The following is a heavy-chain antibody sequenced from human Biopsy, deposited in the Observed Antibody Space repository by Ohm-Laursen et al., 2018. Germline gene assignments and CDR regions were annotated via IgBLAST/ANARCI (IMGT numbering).Heavy chain of an antibody. J-gene: IGHJ4*02. CDR3: AKCMTGGSNYYFHH. D-gene: IGHD2-8*01. V-gene: IGHV3-33*06. CDR1: GFTFSSYG. CDR2: IWYDGSNK. Sequence: SLRLSCAASGFTFSSYGMHWVRQAPGKGLEWVAAIWYDGSNKNYADSVKGRFTISRDNSKNTLYLRMNSLRAEDTAVYYCAKCMTGGSNYYFHHCGQGTLVTVSS.